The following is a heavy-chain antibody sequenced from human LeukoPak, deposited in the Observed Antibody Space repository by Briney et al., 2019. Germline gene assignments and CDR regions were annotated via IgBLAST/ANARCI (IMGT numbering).Heavy chain of an antibody. Sequence: PGGSLRLSCAASGFTFSSYWMSWVRQAPGEGLEWVANIKQDGGEKYYVGSVKGRFTVSRDNAKNSLYLQMNSLRAEDTAVYCCAREWNYYGSGIMDVWGKGTTVTVSS. CDR1: GFTFSSYW. D-gene: IGHD3-10*01. CDR2: IKQDGGEK. CDR3: AREWNYYGSGIMDV. J-gene: IGHJ6*04. V-gene: IGHV3-7*01.